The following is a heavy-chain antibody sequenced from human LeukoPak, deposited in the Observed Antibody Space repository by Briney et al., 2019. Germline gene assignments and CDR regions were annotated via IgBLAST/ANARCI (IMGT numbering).Heavy chain of an antibody. CDR3: ARQYSGSYTNWFDL. V-gene: IGHV4-59*08. CDR1: GGSISSYY. Sequence: PSETLSLTCTVSGGSISSYYWSWIRQPPGKGLEWIGYIYYSGSTNYNPSLKSRVTISVDTSKNQFSLKLSSATAADTAVYYCARQYSGSYTNWFDLWGQGTLVTVSS. J-gene: IGHJ5*02. CDR2: IYYSGST. D-gene: IGHD1-26*01.